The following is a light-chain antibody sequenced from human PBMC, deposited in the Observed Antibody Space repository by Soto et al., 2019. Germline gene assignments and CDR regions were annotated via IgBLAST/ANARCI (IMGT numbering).Light chain of an antibody. CDR2: GAS. J-gene: IGKJ1*01. V-gene: IGKV3-15*01. CDR3: QQYNNWPWT. CDR1: QSVASN. Sequence: EIVMTQSPATLSVSPGARSTLSCRASQSVASNLAWYQQKPGQAPRLLIYGASTRATGIPARFSGSGSGTEFTLTISSLQSVDFAVYSCQQYNNWPWTFGQGNKVDI.